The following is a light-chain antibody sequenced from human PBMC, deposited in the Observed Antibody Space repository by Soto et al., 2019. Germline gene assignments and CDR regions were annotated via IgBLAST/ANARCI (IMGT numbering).Light chain of an antibody. J-gene: IGLJ1*01. CDR1: SSIIGAGYE. CDR3: QSYDSSLSGYV. Sequence: QSVLTQPPSVSGAPGQRVTISCTGSSSIIGAGYEVHWYQQLPGTAPKLLIYGNSNRPSGVPDRFSGSKSGTSASLAITGLQAEDEADYYCQSYDSSLSGYVFGTGTKLTVL. V-gene: IGLV1-40*01. CDR2: GNS.